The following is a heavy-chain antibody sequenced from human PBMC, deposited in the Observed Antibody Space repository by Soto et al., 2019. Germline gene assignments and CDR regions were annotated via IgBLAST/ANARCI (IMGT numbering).Heavy chain of an antibody. CDR2: IYHSGST. CDR3: ARSATIRYYGMDV. J-gene: IGHJ6*02. CDR1: GGSISSGGYS. Sequence: PSETLSLTCAVSGGSISSGGYSWSWIRQPPGKGLEWIGYIYHSGSTYYNPSLKSRVTISVDRSKNQFSLKLSSVTAADTAVYYCARSATIRYYGMDVWGQGTTVTVSS. V-gene: IGHV4-30-2*01. D-gene: IGHD4-17*01.